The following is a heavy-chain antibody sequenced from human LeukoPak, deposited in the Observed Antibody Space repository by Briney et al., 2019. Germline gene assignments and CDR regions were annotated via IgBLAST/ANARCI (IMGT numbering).Heavy chain of an antibody. Sequence: SETLSLTCAVYGESFSGYYWSWIRQPPGKGLEWIGEIHHRGNPNYNPSLKSRVTVSADTSRNQFSLNLTSVTAADTAVYYCATLIVGTTCFDYWGQGSLVTVPS. J-gene: IGHJ4*02. V-gene: IGHV4-34*01. CDR3: ATLIVGTTCFDY. CDR2: IHHRGNP. CDR1: GESFSGYY. D-gene: IGHD1-26*01.